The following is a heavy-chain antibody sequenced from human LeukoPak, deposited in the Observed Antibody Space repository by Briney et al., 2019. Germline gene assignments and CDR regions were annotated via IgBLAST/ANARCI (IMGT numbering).Heavy chain of an antibody. D-gene: IGHD5/OR15-5a*01. CDR3: ARRGMAARSTIGNFDI. J-gene: IGHJ3*02. CDR2: IFYTGST. CDR1: GDSISSSY. V-gene: IGHV4-59*08. Sequence: SETLSLTCTVSGDSISSSYWSWIRQPPGRVLEWIGYIFYTGSTNYNPSLKSRVTMSVDTSKNQFSLNLNSVTAADTAVYYCARRGMAARSTIGNFDIWGQGTMVTVSS.